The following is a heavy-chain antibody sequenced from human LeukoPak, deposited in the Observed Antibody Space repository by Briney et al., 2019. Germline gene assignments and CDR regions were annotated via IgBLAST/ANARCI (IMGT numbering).Heavy chain of an antibody. D-gene: IGHD6-19*01. CDR2: IKQDGSEK. CDR1: GFTSSSYW. CDR3: ARKFGSSGWYPY. J-gene: IGHJ4*02. Sequence: GWSLTLSCPASGFTSSSYWMSWVRQAPGKGLQWVANIKQDGSEKYYVDSVKGRFTISRDNAKNSLYLQMNSLRAEDTAVYYCARKFGSSGWYPYWGQGTLVTVSS. V-gene: IGHV3-7*03.